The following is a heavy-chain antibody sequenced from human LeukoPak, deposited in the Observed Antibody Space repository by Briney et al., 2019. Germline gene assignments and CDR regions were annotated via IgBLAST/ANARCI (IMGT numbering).Heavy chain of an antibody. D-gene: IGHD1-26*01. J-gene: IGHJ3*02. CDR2: IYPGDSDT. CDR3: ARHGSRRTIGAFDI. Sequence: GESLKISCEGSGYSFTSYWIGWVRQMPGRGLERMGIIYPGDSDTRYSPPFQGQVTISADKAISTAYLQWSSLKASDTAMYYCARHGSRRTIGAFDIWGQGTMVTVSS. V-gene: IGHV5-51*01. CDR1: GYSFTSYW.